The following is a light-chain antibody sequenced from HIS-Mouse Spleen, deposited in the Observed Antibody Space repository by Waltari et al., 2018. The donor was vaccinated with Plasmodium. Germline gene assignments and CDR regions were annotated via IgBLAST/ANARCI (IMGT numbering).Light chain of an antibody. Sequence: EIVMTQSPAPLSVSPGERATLSCRARQSVSSNLAWYQQKPGKAPRLLIYGASTRATGIPARFSGSGSGTEFTLTISSLQSEDFAVYYCQQYNNWSFTFGPGTKVDIK. CDR2: GAS. J-gene: IGKJ3*01. CDR3: QQYNNWSFT. CDR1: QSVSSN. V-gene: IGKV3-15*01.